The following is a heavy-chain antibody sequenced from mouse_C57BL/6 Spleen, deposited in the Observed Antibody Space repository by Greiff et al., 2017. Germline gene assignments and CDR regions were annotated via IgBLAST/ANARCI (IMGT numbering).Heavy chain of an antibody. J-gene: IGHJ2*01. V-gene: IGHV1-69*01. CDR2: IDPSDSYT. CDR1: GYTFTSYW. CDR3: ARKRGTVAYFDY. D-gene: IGHD1-1*01. Sequence: VQLQQSGAELVMPGASVKLSCKASGYTFTSYWMHWVKQRPGQGLEWIGEIDPSDSYTNYNQKFKGKSTLTVDKSSSTAYMQLSSLTSEDSAVDYCARKRGTVAYFDYWGQGTTLTVSS.